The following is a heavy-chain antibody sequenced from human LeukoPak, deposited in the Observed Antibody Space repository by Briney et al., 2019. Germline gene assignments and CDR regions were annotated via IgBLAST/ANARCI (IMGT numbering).Heavy chain of an antibody. CDR1: GGSFSGYY. D-gene: IGHD3-10*01. CDR3: ARAPYGITMVRGVITRTYYYYYMDV. V-gene: IGHV4-34*01. CDR2: INHSGST. Sequence: TSETLSLTCAVYGGSFSGYYWSWIRQPPGKGLEWIGEINHSGSTYYNPSLKSRVTISVDTSKNQFSLKLSSVTAADTAVYYCARAPYGITMVRGVITRTYYYYYMDVWGKGTTVTISS. J-gene: IGHJ6*03.